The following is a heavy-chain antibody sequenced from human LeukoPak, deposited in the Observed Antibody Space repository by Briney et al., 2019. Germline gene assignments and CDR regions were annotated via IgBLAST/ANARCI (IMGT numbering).Heavy chain of an antibody. CDR2: ISIYNGKT. V-gene: IGHV1-18*01. Sequence: ASVKVSCKASGYRFTSYGIGWVRQAPGHGLEWVGWISIYNGKTYYAQSLQDRVTMTTDTSTNTVYMELRSLKSEDTAVYYCARACHLVVVTAEGAFFDPWGQGTLVTVSS. CDR3: ARACHLVVVTAEGAFFDP. D-gene: IGHD2-21*02. J-gene: IGHJ5*02. CDR1: GYRFTSYG.